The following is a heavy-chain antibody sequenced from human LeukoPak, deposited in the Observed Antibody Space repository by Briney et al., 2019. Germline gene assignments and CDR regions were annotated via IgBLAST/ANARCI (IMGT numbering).Heavy chain of an antibody. CDR3: TTTYDSNPSRGGY. CDR1: RFTFTDAW. D-gene: IGHD3-22*01. Sequence: GGSLRLSCAASRFTFTDAWMSWVRQAPGKGLEWVGRIKSKSEGGTTDYAVSVKGRFTISRDDSKNTLYLQMNSLKIEDTAVYYCTTTYDSNPSRGGYWGQGTLVTVSS. CDR2: IKSKSEGGTT. V-gene: IGHV3-15*01. J-gene: IGHJ4*02.